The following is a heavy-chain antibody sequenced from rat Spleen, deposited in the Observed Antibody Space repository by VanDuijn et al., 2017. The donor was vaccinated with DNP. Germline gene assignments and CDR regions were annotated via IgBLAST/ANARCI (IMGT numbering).Heavy chain of an antibody. CDR3: ARGPSEYGYKYYWYFDF. CDR2: INKDSSTI. J-gene: IGHJ1*01. Sequence: EVKLVESGGGLVQPGRSLKVSCAASGFNFNDYWMGWVRQAPGRGLEWIGEINKDSSTINYTPSLKDKFTISRDNAQNTLYLQMSKLGSEDTAIYSCARGPSEYGYKYYWYFDFWGPGTKVTVSS. CDR1: GFNFNDYW. D-gene: IGHD1-4*01. V-gene: IGHV4-2*01.